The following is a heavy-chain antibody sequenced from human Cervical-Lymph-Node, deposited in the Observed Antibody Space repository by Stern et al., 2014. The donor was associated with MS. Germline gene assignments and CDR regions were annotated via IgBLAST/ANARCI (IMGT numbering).Heavy chain of an antibody. D-gene: IGHD2-15*01. CDR3: ARGNGYCSGGSCYSFDY. CDR1: GFTFSSYD. V-gene: IGHV3-13*01. Sequence: EVQLVESGGGLVQPGGSLRLSCAASGFTFSSYDMHWVRQATGKGLEGVSAIGTAGDTYYPGSVKGRFTISRENAKNSLYLQMNSLRAGDTAVYYCARGNGYCSGGSCYSFDYWGQGTLVTVSS. CDR2: IGTAGDT. J-gene: IGHJ4*02.